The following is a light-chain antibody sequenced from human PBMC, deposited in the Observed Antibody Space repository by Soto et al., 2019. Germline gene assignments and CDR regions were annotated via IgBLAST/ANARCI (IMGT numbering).Light chain of an antibody. CDR3: QQYSHWPRT. Sequence: EIVMTQSPAALSVSPGERATLSCRASQSVSSDLAWYQQKPGQSPSLLIYHASDRATGVPARISGSGSGTEFTLTISSLQSEDFAVYYCQQYSHWPRTFGQGTKVEVK. CDR1: QSVSSD. J-gene: IGKJ1*01. V-gene: IGKV3-15*01. CDR2: HAS.